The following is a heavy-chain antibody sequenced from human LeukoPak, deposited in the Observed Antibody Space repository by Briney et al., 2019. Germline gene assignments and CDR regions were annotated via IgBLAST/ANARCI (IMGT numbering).Heavy chain of an antibody. D-gene: IGHD2-15*01. Sequence: GGSLRLSCAASGLTFSSHWMHWVRHAPGKGLVWVSRITNDGSSTTYADVVKGRFTMSRDNVKNTLYLQMNSLRVEDTAVYYCARDPRNVGLAPWGQGTLVTVFS. J-gene: IGHJ5*02. V-gene: IGHV3-74*01. CDR2: ITNDGSST. CDR3: ARDPRNVGLAP. CDR1: GLTFSSHW.